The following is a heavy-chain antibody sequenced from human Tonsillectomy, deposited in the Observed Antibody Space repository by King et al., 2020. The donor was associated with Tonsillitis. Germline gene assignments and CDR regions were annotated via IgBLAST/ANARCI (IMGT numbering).Heavy chain of an antibody. CDR2: ISGSGTSL. V-gene: IGHV3-23*04. D-gene: IGHD6-19*01. CDR1: GFTFNTYA. CDR3: AGGAIAVADFDS. Sequence: VQLVESGGGLVQPGGSLRLSCAASGFTFNTYAMSWVRQAPGKGLGWVSTISGSGTSLFYAGSVQGRFTISRDNSKNTLYLQMSSLRVDDTAVYFCAGGAIAVADFDSWGQGTLVTVSS. J-gene: IGHJ4*02.